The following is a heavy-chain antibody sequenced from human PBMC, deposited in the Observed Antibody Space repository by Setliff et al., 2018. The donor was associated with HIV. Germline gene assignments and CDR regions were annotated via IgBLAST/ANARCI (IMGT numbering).Heavy chain of an antibody. D-gene: IGHD2-21*02. CDR1: GGSISSHY. CDR2: IYTSGST. V-gene: IGHV4-4*08. CDR3: ARGEFYCGTDCYWSSFDY. J-gene: IGHJ4*02. Sequence: SETLSLTCTVSGGSISSHYWSWIRQPPGKGLEWIGHIYTSGSTNYNPSLKSRVTMSVGTSKNQFSLKLSSVTAADTAVYYCARGEFYCGTDCYWSSFDYWGQGILVTVSS.